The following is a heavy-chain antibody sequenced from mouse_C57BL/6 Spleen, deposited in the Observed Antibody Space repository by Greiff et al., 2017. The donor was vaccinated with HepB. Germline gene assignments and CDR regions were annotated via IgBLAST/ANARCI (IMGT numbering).Heavy chain of an antibody. J-gene: IGHJ2*01. CDR3: ARGVDYGSSNFDY. CDR1: GYSIISGYY. Sequence: EVQLQESGPGLVKPSQSLSLTCSVTGYSIISGYYWNWIRQFPGNKLEWMGYITYDGSNNYNPSLKNRISITRDKSKNQFFLKLNSVTTEDTATYYSARGVDYGSSNFDYWGQGTTLTVSS. V-gene: IGHV3-6*01. CDR2: ITYDGSN. D-gene: IGHD1-1*01.